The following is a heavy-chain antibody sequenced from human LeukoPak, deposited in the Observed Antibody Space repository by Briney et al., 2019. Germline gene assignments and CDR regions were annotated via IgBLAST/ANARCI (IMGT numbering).Heavy chain of an antibody. D-gene: IGHD4-17*01. CDR2: ISISGGTT. CDR3: AITRETVTSA. J-gene: IGHJ5*02. CDR1: GSTFSSYA. V-gene: IGHV3-23*01. Sequence: GGSLRLSCAASGSTFSSYAMSWVRQAPGKGLESVSTISISGGTTYYADSVKGRFTISRDNSRNTLYLQMSSLRADDTAVYFCAITRETVTSAWGRGILVTVSS.